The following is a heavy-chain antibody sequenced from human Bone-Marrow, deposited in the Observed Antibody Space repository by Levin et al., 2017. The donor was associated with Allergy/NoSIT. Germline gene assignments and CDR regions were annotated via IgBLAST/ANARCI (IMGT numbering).Heavy chain of an antibody. V-gene: IGHV1-2*02. D-gene: IGHD6-6*01. Sequence: ASVKVSCKTSGYTFTDYFLHWVRQAPGQGLEWMGWTNPNSGVSTIAQQFQGGVTMTRDTSITTAYMELRSLRPDDTAIYYCARERTDVSYYFDSWGQGTLVTVSS. CDR3: ARERTDVSYYFDS. CDR1: GYTFTDYF. CDR2: TNPNSGVS. J-gene: IGHJ4*02.